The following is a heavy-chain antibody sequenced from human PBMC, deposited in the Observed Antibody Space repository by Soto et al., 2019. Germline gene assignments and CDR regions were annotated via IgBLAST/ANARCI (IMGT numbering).Heavy chain of an antibody. CDR2: IYPGDSDT. V-gene: IGHV5-51*01. CDR3: ATGIAAAGYYYYGMDV. CDR1: GYSFTSYW. D-gene: IGHD6-13*01. J-gene: IGHJ6*02. Sequence: GESLKISCKGSGYSFTSYWIGWVRQMPGKGLEWMGIIYPGDSDTRYSPSFQGQVTISADKSISTAYLQWSSLKASDTAMYYCATGIAAAGYYYYGMDVWGQGTTVTVS.